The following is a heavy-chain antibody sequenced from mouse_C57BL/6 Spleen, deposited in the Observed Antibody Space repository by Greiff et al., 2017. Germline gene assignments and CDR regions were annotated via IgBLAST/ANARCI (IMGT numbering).Heavy chain of an antibody. Sequence: QVQLQQSGAELVMPGASVKLSCKASGYTFTSYWMHWVKQRPGQGLEWIGEIDPSDSYTNYNQKFKGKSTLTVDKSSSTAYMQLSSLTSEDSAVYYCARSYDEVDYWGQGTTLTVSS. CDR1: GYTFTSYW. CDR2: IDPSDSYT. J-gene: IGHJ2*01. D-gene: IGHD2-12*01. V-gene: IGHV1-69*01. CDR3: ARSYDEVDY.